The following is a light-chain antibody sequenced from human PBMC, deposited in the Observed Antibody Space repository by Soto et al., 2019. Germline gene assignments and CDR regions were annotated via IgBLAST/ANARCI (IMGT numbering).Light chain of an antibody. Sequence: QSALTQPASVSGSPGQSITISCTGTSSDVGGYNYVSWYQQHPGKGPKLMIYEVSNRPSGVSNRFSGSKSGNTATLTISGLQAEDGADYYCSSYTSTTTRVFGTGTNVTVL. V-gene: IGLV2-14*03. CDR2: EVS. CDR1: SSDVGGYNY. J-gene: IGLJ1*01. CDR3: SSYTSTTTRV.